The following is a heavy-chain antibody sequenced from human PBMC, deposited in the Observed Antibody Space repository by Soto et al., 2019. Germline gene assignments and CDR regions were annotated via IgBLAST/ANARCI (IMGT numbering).Heavy chain of an antibody. J-gene: IGHJ4*02. CDR2: ISVYNGNT. CDR3: ARVYDFWSGYQTPFDY. CDR1: GYTFTSYG. V-gene: IGHV1-18*01. D-gene: IGHD3-3*01. Sequence: QVQLVQSGAGVKKPGASVKVSCKASGYTFTSYGISWVRQAPGQGLEWMGWISVYNGNTNYAQKVQGRVTMTTDTSASTAYMELRSLRSDDTAVYYCARVYDFWSGYQTPFDYWGQGTLVTVSS.